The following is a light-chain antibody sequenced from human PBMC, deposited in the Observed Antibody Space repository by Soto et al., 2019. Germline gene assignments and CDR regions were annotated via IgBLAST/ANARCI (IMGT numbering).Light chain of an antibody. CDR2: DVT. J-gene: IGLJ2*01. CDR1: SSDVGAYNY. Sequence: QSALTQPRSVSGSPGQSVTISCTGTSSDVGAYNYVSWYQQHPGKAPKMMIYDVTKRPSGVLDRFSGSKSGNTASLTISGLRAEDEADYYCCSYAGRYTLILGGGTKLTVL. V-gene: IGLV2-11*01. CDR3: CSYAGRYTLI.